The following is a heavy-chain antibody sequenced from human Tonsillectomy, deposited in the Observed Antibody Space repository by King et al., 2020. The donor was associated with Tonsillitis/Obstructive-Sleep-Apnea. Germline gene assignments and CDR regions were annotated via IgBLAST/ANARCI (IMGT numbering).Heavy chain of an antibody. D-gene: IGHD6-19*01. J-gene: IGHJ3*02. CDR3: ATLGGPGIAVADPGGHDAFDI. CDR2: INPNSGGT. V-gene: IGHV1-2*02. Sequence: LVQSGAEVKKPGASVKVSCKASGYTFTGYYMHWVRQAPGQGLEWMGWINPNSGGTNYAQKFQGRVTMTRDTSISTAYMELSRLRSDDTAVYYCATLGGPGIAVADPGGHDAFDIWGQGTMVTVSS. CDR1: GYTFTGYY.